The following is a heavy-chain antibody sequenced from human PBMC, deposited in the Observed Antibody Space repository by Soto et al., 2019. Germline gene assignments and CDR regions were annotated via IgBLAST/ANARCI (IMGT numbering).Heavy chain of an antibody. CDR1: GFTFSSYA. J-gene: IGHJ3*02. CDR2: ISYDGSNK. CDR3: ASAGYCTNGVCSITGAFDI. Sequence: GGSLRLSCAASGFTFSSYAMHWVRQAPGKGLEWVAVISYDGSNKYYADSVKGRFTISRDNSKNTLYLQMNSLRAEDTAVYYCASAGYCTNGVCSITGAFDIWGQGTMVTVSS. D-gene: IGHD2-8*01. V-gene: IGHV3-30-3*01.